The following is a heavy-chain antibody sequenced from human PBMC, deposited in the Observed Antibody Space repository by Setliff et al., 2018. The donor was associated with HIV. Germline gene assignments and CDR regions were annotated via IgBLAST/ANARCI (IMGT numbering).Heavy chain of an antibody. Sequence: SETLSLTCSVSGGSFSSNNYYCGWIRQPPGKGLEWIGSIYYGGNTYYNPSLKSRVAISVDTSKNHFSLKLTSVTAADTAVYFCARQGGNYFVDNWGQGTLVTVSS. CDR2: IYYGGNT. J-gene: IGHJ4*02. CDR1: GGSFSSNNYY. D-gene: IGHD1-7*01. V-gene: IGHV4-39*01. CDR3: ARQGGNYFVDN.